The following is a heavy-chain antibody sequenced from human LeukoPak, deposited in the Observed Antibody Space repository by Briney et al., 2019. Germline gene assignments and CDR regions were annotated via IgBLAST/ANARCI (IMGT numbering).Heavy chain of an antibody. V-gene: IGHV1-69*13. Sequence: SVKVSCKASGYTFTSYGISWVRQAPGQGLEWMGGIIPIFGTANYAQKFQGRVTITADESTSTAYMELSSLRSEDTAVYYCASGDGGNFGAFDIWGQGTMVTVSS. J-gene: IGHJ3*02. CDR3: ASGDGGNFGAFDI. D-gene: IGHD4-23*01. CDR1: GYTFTSYG. CDR2: IIPIFGTA.